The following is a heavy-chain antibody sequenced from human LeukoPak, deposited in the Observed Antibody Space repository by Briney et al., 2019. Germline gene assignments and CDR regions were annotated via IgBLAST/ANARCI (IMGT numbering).Heavy chain of an antibody. CDR3: ARDPPQQPGVPASAFDI. V-gene: IGHV1-2*06. D-gene: IGHD6-13*01. Sequence: ASVKVSCEVSGYTFTGYYMHGVPDAPGQGLGWRLRINPNSVDTTYATKLQGRDTITRDTSISTSYMELSRLRSDDTAVYYCARDPPQQPGVPASAFDIWGQGTMVTVSS. J-gene: IGHJ3*02. CDR2: INPNSVDT. CDR1: GYTFTGYY.